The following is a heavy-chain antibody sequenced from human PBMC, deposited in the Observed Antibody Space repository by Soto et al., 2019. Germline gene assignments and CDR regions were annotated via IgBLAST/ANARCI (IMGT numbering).Heavy chain of an antibody. CDR2: IYYSGST. CDR3: ARLGSSSWWINFDY. D-gene: IGHD6-13*01. CDR1: GGSISSSSYY. J-gene: IGHJ4*02. Sequence: SETLSLTCTVSGGSISSSSYYWGWIRQPPGKGLEWIGSIYYSGSTYYNPSLKSRVTISVDTSKNQFSLKLSSVTAADTAVYYCARLGSSSWWINFDYWGQGTLVTVS. V-gene: IGHV4-39*01.